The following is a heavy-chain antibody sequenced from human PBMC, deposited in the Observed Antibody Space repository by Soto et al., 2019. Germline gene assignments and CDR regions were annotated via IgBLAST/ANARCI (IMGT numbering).Heavy chain of an antibody. D-gene: IGHD3-22*01. Sequence: GGSLRLSCAASGFSLSSYAMHWVRQAPGKGLEWVAVISYDGSKEYYGDSMKGRFTISRDNSKNTLYLQLSSLRAEDTAVYYCARDDTEGSGYYLRGNYGMDVWGQGTTVTVSS. J-gene: IGHJ6*02. CDR3: ARDDTEGSGYYLRGNYGMDV. CDR2: ISYDGSKE. CDR1: GFSLSSYA. V-gene: IGHV3-30-3*01.